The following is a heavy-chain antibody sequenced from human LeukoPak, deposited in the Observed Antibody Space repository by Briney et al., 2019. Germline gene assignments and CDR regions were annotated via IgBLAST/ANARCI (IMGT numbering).Heavy chain of an antibody. J-gene: IGHJ6*03. V-gene: IGHV3-74*01. CDR2: INSYGSST. Sequence: GGSLRLSCAASGFTFSSYWMYWVRQAPGKGLEWDSRINSYGSSTSYADSVKGRFTISRDNAKNTLYLQINSLRAENTAVYYCARDGMEYYYMDVWGKGTTVTISS. CDR1: GFTFSSYW. CDR3: ARDGMEYYYMDV. D-gene: IGHD1-26*01.